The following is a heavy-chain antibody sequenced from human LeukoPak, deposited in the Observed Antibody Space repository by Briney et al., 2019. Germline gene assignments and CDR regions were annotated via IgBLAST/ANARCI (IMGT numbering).Heavy chain of an antibody. D-gene: IGHD5-18*01. J-gene: IGHJ4*02. CDR2: ISSSGSTI. V-gene: IGHV3-48*03. CDR1: GFTFSSYE. CDR3: ARWARRGYSYGLDY. Sequence: GGSLRLSCAASGFTFSSYEMNWVRQAPGKGLQWVSYISSSGSTIYYADSVKGRFTISRDNAKNSLYLQMNSLRAEDTAVYYCARWARRGYSYGLDYWGQGTLVTVSS.